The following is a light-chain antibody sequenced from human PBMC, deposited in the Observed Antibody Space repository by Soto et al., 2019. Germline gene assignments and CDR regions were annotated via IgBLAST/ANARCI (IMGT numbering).Light chain of an antibody. CDR3: QQDYDTPFD. Sequence: DIVMSQSPDSLAVSLGERATINCKSSQSVLYTSNSKNYLAWYQQKPGQPPKLLFYWASTRESGVPDRFSGSGSGTDFTLTISSRQAEDVAVYYCQQDYDTPFDFGQGTRLEMK. CDR1: QSVLYTSNSKNY. V-gene: IGKV4-1*01. J-gene: IGKJ5*01. CDR2: WAS.